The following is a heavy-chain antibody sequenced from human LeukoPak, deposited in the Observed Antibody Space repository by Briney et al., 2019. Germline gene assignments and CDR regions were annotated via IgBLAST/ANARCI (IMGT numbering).Heavy chain of an antibody. J-gene: IGHJ4*02. CDR3: ARGGCTSCHYFDY. D-gene: IGHD2-2*01. Sequence: PGGSLRLSCAASGFTFSSYSMNWVRQAPGKGLEWVSYISSSSSTIYYADSVKGRFTISRDNAKNSLYLQMNSLRAEDTAVYYCARGGCTSCHYFDYWGQGILVTVSS. V-gene: IGHV3-48*04. CDR1: GFTFSSYS. CDR2: ISSSSSTI.